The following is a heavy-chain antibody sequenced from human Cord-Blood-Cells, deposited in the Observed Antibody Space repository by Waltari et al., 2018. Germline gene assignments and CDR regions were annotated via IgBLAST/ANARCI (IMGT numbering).Heavy chain of an antibody. V-gene: IGHV4-39*01. Sequence: QLQLQESGPGLVKPSETLSLTCTVSGGSISSSSYYWAWIRQPPGKGLEWIGSIYYSGSTYYNPSLKSRVTISVDTSKNQFSLKLSSVTAADTAVYYCARRAVIAFDIWGQGTMVTVSS. CDR3: ARRAVIAFDI. D-gene: IGHD3-22*01. CDR2: IYYSGST. CDR1: GGSISSSSYY. J-gene: IGHJ3*02.